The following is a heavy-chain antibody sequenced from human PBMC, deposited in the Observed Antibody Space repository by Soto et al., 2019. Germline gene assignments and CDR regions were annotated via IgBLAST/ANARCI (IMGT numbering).Heavy chain of an antibody. D-gene: IGHD2-2*01. V-gene: IGHV3-11*06. CDR2: ISSSSSYT. CDR3: ARDRYCSSTSCHPPFDP. CDR1: GFTFSDYY. J-gene: IGHJ5*02. Sequence: PGGSLRLPCAASGFTFSDYYMSWIRQAPGKGLEWVSYISSSSSYTNYADSVKGRFTISRDNAKNSLYLQMSSLRAEDTAVYYCARDRYCSSTSCHPPFDPWGQGTLVTVSS.